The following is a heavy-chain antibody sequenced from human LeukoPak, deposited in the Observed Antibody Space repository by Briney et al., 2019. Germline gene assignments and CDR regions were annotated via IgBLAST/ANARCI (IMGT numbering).Heavy chain of an antibody. J-gene: IGHJ4*02. CDR3: ARGSPGY. CDR1: GFTFSSYN. CDR2: ITSSGNTI. Sequence: GGSLRLSCAASGFTFSSYNMNWVRQAPGKGLEWVSYITSSGNTIYYANSVKGRFTISRDNAKNSLYLQMNSLRAEDTAVYYCARGSPGYWGQGTLVTVSS. V-gene: IGHV3-48*04.